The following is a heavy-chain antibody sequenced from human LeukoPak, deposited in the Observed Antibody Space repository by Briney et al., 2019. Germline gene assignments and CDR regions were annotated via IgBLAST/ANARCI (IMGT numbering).Heavy chain of an antibody. Sequence: ASVRVSCTAAGYTFTSYNITWGRQAPGQGLGWMGWISAYNGNTNYVQKFQGSVTMTTDTTTSTAYMELRSLTSDDTAVYYCVRDAVLNYGQTNRDFDYWGQGTLVTVSS. CDR3: VRDAVLNYGQTNRDFDY. V-gene: IGHV1-18*01. J-gene: IGHJ4*02. CDR2: ISAYNGNT. D-gene: IGHD4-17*01. CDR1: GYTFTSYN.